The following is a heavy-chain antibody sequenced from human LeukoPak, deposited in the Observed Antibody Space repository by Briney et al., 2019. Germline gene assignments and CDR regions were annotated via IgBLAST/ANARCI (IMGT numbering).Heavy chain of an antibody. CDR2: ISPSGGST. D-gene: IGHD3-10*01. J-gene: IGHJ5*02. CDR3: ARDNSVGDIAWWFDP. CDR1: GYTFTSNY. V-gene: IGHV1-46*01. Sequence: ASVKVSCKAFGYTFTSNYMHWVRQAPGQGPEWMGVISPSGGSTTYAQKFQGRVTLTRDMSTSTDYLELSSLRSEDTAVYYCARDNSVGDIAWWFDPWGQGTLVTVSS.